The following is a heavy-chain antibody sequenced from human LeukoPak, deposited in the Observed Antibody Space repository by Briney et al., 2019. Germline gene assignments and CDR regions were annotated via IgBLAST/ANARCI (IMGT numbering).Heavy chain of an antibody. J-gene: IGHJ4*02. CDR1: GGSISSYY. CDR3: ARSGYYYDSLDY. D-gene: IGHD3-22*01. CDR2: IYYSGST. V-gene: IGHV4-59*08. Sequence: PSETLSHTCTVSGGSISSYYWSWIRQPPGKGLEWIGYIYYSGSTNYNPSPKSRVTISVDTSKNQFSLKLSSVTAADTAVYYCARSGYYYDSLDYWGQGALVTVSS.